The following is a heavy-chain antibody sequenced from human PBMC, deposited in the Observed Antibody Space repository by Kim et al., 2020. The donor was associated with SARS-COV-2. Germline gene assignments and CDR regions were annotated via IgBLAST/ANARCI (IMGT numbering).Heavy chain of an antibody. CDR1: GFTFSSYA. J-gene: IGHJ3*02. Sequence: GGSLRLSCAASGFTFSSYAMSWVRQAPGKGLEWVSAISGSGGSTYYADSVKGRFTISRDNSKNTLYLQMNSLRAEDTAVYYCAKGLGQKYYDILIGYISPLSAFDIWGQGTMVTVSS. V-gene: IGHV3-23*01. CDR2: ISGSGGST. D-gene: IGHD3-9*01. CDR3: AKGLGQKYYDILIGYISPLSAFDI.